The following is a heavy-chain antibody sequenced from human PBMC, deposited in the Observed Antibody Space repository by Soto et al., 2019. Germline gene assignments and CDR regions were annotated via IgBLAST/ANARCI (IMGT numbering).Heavy chain of an antibody. CDR3: STTVITAPLFEY. V-gene: IGHV3-72*01. CDR1: GFTFSGHY. D-gene: IGHD3-16*01. Sequence: PGGSLRLSCEGSGFTFSGHYMYWVRQAPGKGLEWLGRIRNKPNGHTTEYAASVKGRFTISRDDSKNLVYLQMNNLKSEDTAVYYCSTTVITAPLFEYWGQGTLVTVSS. J-gene: IGHJ4*02. CDR2: IRNKPNGHTT.